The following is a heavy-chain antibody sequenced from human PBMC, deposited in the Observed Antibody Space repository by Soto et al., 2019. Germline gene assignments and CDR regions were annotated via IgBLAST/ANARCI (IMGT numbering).Heavy chain of an antibody. V-gene: IGHV3-9*01. D-gene: IGHD4-17*01. CDR1: GFMFDDYA. Sequence: EVQRVESGGGLVQPGRSLRLSCAASGFMFDDYAMHWVRQAPGKGLEWVSGISWNSGNIGYADSVKGRFTISRDNAKTSLYLQMNSLRTEDTALYYCAIFRTVTTPFDYWGQGTLVTVSS. CDR2: ISWNSGNI. CDR3: AIFRTVTTPFDY. J-gene: IGHJ4*02.